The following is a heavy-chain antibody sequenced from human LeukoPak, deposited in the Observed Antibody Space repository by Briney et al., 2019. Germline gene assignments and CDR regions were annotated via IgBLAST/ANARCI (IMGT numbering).Heavy chain of an antibody. CDR2: ISGSGDNT. CDR1: GFTFSSYA. J-gene: IGHJ5*02. D-gene: IGHD2-8*01. CDR3: AKDVRRCNGACT. V-gene: IGHV3-23*01. Sequence: GGSLRLSCAASGFTFSSYAMSWVRQAPGKGLEWVSGISGSGDNTYYADSVKGRFTISRDNSKNTLSLQMNSLRVEDTAIYYCAKDVRRCNGACTWGQGTLVTVSS.